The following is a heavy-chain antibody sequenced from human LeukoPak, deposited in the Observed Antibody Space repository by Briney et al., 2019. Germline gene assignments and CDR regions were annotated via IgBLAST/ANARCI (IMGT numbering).Heavy chain of an antibody. V-gene: IGHV4-59*02. CDR1: GVSVISSY. CDR2: IHHSGDT. D-gene: IGHD2-8*01. Sequence: SETLSLTCTASGVSVISSYWSWVRQPPGKGLEYIGFIHHSGDTKYNPSLKSRVTMSVDTSKSQFSLRLSSVTAADSAVYYCARHNGVSYLDYWAQGTLVTVSS. J-gene: IGHJ4*02. CDR3: ARHNGVSYLDY.